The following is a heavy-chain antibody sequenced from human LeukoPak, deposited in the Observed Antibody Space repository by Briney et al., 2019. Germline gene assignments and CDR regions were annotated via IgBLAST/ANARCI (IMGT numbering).Heavy chain of an antibody. CDR2: IIPIFGTA. J-gene: IGHJ6*03. CDR1: GGTSSSYA. V-gene: IGHV1-69*06. D-gene: IGHD1-1*01. CDR3: ASSRYNWNAYYYYYYMDV. Sequence: ASVKVSCKASGGTSSSYAISWVRQAPGQGLEWMGGIIPIFGTANYAQKFQGRATITADKSTSTAYMELSSLRSEDTAVYYCASSRYNWNAYYYYYYMDVWGKGTTVTVSS.